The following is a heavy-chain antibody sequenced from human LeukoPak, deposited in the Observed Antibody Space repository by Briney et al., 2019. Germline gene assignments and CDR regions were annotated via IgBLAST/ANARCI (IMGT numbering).Heavy chain of an antibody. V-gene: IGHV3-66*01. CDR2: IYSGGST. Sequence: GGSLRLSCAASGFTVSSNYMNWVRQAPGKVLEWVSVIYSGGSTYYADSVKGRFTISRDNSKNTLDLQMNSLRAEDTAVYYCAKVAEVGATGYYYMDVWGKGTTVTISS. CDR3: AKVAEVGATGYYYMDV. D-gene: IGHD1-26*01. CDR1: GFTVSSNY. J-gene: IGHJ6*03.